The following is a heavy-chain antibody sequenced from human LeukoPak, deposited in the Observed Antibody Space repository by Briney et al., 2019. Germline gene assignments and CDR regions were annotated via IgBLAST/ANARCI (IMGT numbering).Heavy chain of an antibody. CDR3: AREILGGFNPGAY. CDR1: LDSTTSNF. D-gene: IGHD1-14*01. Sequence: SETLSLTCTVSLDSTTSNFWSWVRQPPGKGLEWIGEIHRSGSPNYNPSLQSRVSISIDRSRNQIVLELSSVTAADTAVYYCAREILGGFNPGAYWGQGILVTVSS. V-gene: IGHV4-4*02. CDR2: IHRSGSP. J-gene: IGHJ4*02.